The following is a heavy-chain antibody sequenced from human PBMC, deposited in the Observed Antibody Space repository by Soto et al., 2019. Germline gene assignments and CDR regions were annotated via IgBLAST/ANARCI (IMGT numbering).Heavy chain of an antibody. CDR1: GFTFGSYA. V-gene: IGHV3-30*18. J-gene: IGHJ6*02. CDR2: ISFDGSNK. Sequence: GGSLRLSCVASGFTFGSYAMHWVRQAPGKGLEWVAIISFDGSNKHYADSVKGRFTVSRDNSKNTLSLQVNSLRAEDTAVYYCAKDRLMIRAVLISYGMDVWGQGTTVTVSS. D-gene: IGHD3-10*01. CDR3: AKDRLMIRAVLISYGMDV.